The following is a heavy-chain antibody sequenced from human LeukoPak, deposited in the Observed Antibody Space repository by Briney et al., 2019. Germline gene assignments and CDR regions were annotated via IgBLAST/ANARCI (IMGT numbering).Heavy chain of an antibody. CDR3: VPSPESLTPPDY. CDR1: GFTFSDYY. D-gene: IGHD3-9*01. CDR2: ISGSSTNT. Sequence: GGSLRLSCAASGFTFSDYYMSWIRQAPGKGLEWVSYISGSSTNTNYADAVKGRFTIYRDNAKNSLYLQMTSLRAEDTAVYYCVPSPESLTPPDYWGQGTLVTVSS. J-gene: IGHJ4*02. V-gene: IGHV3-11*03.